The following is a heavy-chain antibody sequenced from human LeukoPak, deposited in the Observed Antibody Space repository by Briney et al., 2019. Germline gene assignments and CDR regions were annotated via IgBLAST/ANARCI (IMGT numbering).Heavy chain of an antibody. D-gene: IGHD3-10*01. V-gene: IGHV4-61*02. CDR3: ARAMIRGAHIPGAFDI. CDR1: GGSISSGSYY. Sequence: PSQTLSLTCTVSGGSISSGSYYWSWIRQPAGKGLEWIGRIYTSGGTNYNPSPKSRVTISVDTSKNQFSLKLSSVPAADTAVYYCARAMIRGAHIPGAFDIWGQGTMVTVSS. CDR2: IYTSGGT. J-gene: IGHJ3*02.